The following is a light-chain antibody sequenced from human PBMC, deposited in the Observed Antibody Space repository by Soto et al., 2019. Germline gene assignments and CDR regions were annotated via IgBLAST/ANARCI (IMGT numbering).Light chain of an antibody. CDR2: EVS. Sequence: QSALTQPASVSGSPGQSITISCTGTSSDVGGYNYVSWYQQHPGKAPKLMIYEVSNRPSEVSNRFSGSKSGNTASLTISGLQAEDEGNYYCSSYTSGSTLVVFGGGTTVTVL. J-gene: IGLJ2*01. CDR1: SSDVGGYNY. CDR3: SSYTSGSTLVV. V-gene: IGLV2-14*01.